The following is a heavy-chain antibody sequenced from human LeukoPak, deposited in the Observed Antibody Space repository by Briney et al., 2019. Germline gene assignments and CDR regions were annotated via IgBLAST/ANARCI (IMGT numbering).Heavy chain of an antibody. CDR1: GFTFSSYA. V-gene: IGHV3-64D*06. CDR2: ISSNEGST. J-gene: IGHJ4*02. CDR3: VKVGSIVAYDY. Sequence: GGSLRLSCSASGFTFSSYAMHWVRQAPGKGLEYVSAISSNEGSTYYADSVKGRFTISRDNSKNTLYLQMGSLRAEDTAVYYCVKVGSIVAYDYWGQGTLVTVSS. D-gene: IGHD2-15*01.